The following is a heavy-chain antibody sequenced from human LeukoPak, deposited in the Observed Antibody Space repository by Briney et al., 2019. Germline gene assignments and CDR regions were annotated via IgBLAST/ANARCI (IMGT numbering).Heavy chain of an antibody. D-gene: IGHD3-22*01. CDR3: ARDRYSSGKGGSRTGDAFDI. J-gene: IGHJ3*02. CDR2: ISAYNGNT. V-gene: IGHV1-18*01. CDR1: GYTFTSYG. Sequence: ASVKVSCKASGYTFTSYGISWVRQAPGQGLEWMGWISAYNGNTNYAQKLQGRVTMTTDTSTSTAYMELRSLRSEDTAVYYCARDRYSSGKGGSRTGDAFDIWGQGTMVTVSS.